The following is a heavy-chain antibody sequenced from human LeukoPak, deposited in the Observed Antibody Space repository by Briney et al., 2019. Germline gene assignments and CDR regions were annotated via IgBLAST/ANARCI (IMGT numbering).Heavy chain of an antibody. D-gene: IGHD6-19*01. Sequence: PGGSLRLSCAASGFTFSSYAMSWVRQAPGKGLEWVSAISGSGGSTYYADSVKGRFTISRDNSKNTLYLQMNSLRAEDTAVYYCAKRPGSSGWPRVPGYFDYWGQGTLVTVSS. CDR1: GFTFSSYA. V-gene: IGHV3-23*01. CDR2: ISGSGGST. CDR3: AKRPGSSGWPRVPGYFDY. J-gene: IGHJ4*02.